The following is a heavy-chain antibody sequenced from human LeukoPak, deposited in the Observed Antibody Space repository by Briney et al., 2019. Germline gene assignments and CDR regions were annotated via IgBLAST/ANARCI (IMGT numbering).Heavy chain of an antibody. CDR1: GYTFTSNY. CDR3: AGDQEGFDY. V-gene: IGHV1-46*01. CDR2: IYPRDGST. Sequence: ASVRVSCKASGYTFTSNYIHWVRQAPGQGLEWMGMIYPRDGSTSYAQKFQGRVTVTRDTSTSTVHMELSGLRSEDTAVYYCAGDQEGFDYWGQGTLVTVSS. J-gene: IGHJ4*02.